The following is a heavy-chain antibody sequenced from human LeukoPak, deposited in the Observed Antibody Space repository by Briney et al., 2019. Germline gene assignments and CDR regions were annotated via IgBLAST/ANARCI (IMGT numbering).Heavy chain of an antibody. CDR1: GYTFTGYY. V-gene: IGHV1-2*04. CDR3: ARDKGNGSGNSYYYGMDV. CDR2: INPNSGGT. D-gene: IGHD6-19*01. Sequence: GASVKVSCKASGYTFTGYYMHWVRQAPGQGLEWMGWINPNSGGTNYAQKFQGWVTMTRDTSISTAYMELSRLRSDDTAVYYCARDKGNGSGNSYYYGMDVWGQGTTVTVSS. J-gene: IGHJ6*02.